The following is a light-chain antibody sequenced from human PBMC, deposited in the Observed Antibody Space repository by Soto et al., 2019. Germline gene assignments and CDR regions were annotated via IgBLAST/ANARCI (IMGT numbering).Light chain of an antibody. CDR3: QHLNNYPPFT. V-gene: IGKV1-8*01. J-gene: IGKJ3*01. CDR2: GTF. CDR1: QDIKTY. Sequence: AIRMTQSPSSFSASTGDRVSITCRASQDIKTYLAWYQQKQGKAPKLLISGTFTLQSGVPSRFNGSGSGTDFTLTISRLQPEDFATYYCQHLNNYPPFTFGPGTKVDLE.